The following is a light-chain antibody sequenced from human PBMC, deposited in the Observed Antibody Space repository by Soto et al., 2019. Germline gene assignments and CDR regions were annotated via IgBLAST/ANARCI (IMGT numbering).Light chain of an antibody. CDR1: QTISSW. CDR2: KAS. Sequence: VHMTQSASTLSGSVGYRVTITCRASQTISSWLAWYQQTQGKAPKLLIYKASTLKSGVPSRFSGSGYGTEFNLTISSLQPDDFATYYCQHYNSYSEAFGQGTKVDIK. CDR3: QHYNSYSEA. J-gene: IGKJ1*01. V-gene: IGKV1-5*03.